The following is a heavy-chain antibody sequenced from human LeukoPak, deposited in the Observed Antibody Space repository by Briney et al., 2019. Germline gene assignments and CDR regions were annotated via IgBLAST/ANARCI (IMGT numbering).Heavy chain of an antibody. CDR3: ARTEYYFDH. J-gene: IGHJ4*02. D-gene: IGHD3-10*01. CDR2: IYYSGSR. V-gene: IGHV4-59*01. Sequence: PSETLSLTCTVSSGSISSYYWSWIRQPPGKGLEWIGYIYYSGSRNYNPSLKSRVTMSVDTSKKQFSLRVSSVTAADTAVYYCARTEYYFDHWGQGTLVTVSS. CDR1: SGSISSYY.